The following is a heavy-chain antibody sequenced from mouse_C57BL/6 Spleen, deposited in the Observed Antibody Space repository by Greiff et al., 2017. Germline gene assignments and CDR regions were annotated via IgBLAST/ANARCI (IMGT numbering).Heavy chain of an antibody. D-gene: IGHD6-1*01. V-gene: IGHV1-82*01. Sequence: QVQLQQSGPELVKPGASVKISCKASGYAFSSSWMNWVKQRPGKGLEWIGRIYPGDGDTNYNGKFKGKATLTADKSSSTAYMQLSSLTSEDSAVYFCAGGSPRYFDVWGTGTTVTVSS. CDR3: AGGSPRYFDV. CDR1: GYAFSSSW. CDR2: IYPGDGDT. J-gene: IGHJ1*03.